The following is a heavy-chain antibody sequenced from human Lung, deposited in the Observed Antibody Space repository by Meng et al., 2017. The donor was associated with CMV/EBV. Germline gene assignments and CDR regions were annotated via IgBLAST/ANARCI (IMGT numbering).Heavy chain of an antibody. CDR1: GYSISSGYY. Sequence: SXTXSLXCTVSGYSISSGYYWGWIRQPPGKGLAWIGTIYRGGTTYYNSPLKSRVTISVDTSKNQFSLKMSSVTAADTAVYYCAILLWGTSVPNGTPWGQGTLVTVSS. D-gene: IGHD4-17*01. J-gene: IGHJ4*02. V-gene: IGHV4-38-2*02. CDR3: AILLWGTSVPNGTP. CDR2: IYRGGTT.